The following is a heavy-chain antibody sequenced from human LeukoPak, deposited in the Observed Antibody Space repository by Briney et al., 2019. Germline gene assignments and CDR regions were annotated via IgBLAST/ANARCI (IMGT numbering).Heavy chain of an antibody. Sequence: GGSLRLSCAASGFTFSSYAMTWVRQAPGKGLEWVSSISSSSSYIYYADSVKGRFTISRDNAKNSLYLQMNSLRAEDTAVYYCATAGFLEWLNDYWGQGTLVTVSS. V-gene: IGHV3-21*01. J-gene: IGHJ4*02. CDR3: ATAGFLEWLNDY. D-gene: IGHD3-3*01. CDR2: ISSSSSYI. CDR1: GFTFSSYA.